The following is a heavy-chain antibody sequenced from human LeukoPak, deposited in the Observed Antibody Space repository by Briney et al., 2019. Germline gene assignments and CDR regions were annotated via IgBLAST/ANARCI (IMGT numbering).Heavy chain of an antibody. CDR1: GFTFSYFW. J-gene: IGHJ4*02. Sequence: GGSLRLSCAASGFTFSYFWMHWFRQTPGKGLVWVSCINTDGSYSSYADSVKGRFTISRDNVRNTLYLQMNSLRAEDSAVYYCARDYDGPRASDYWGQGISVTVSS. V-gene: IGHV3-74*01. CDR3: ARDYDGPRASDY. CDR2: INTDGSYS. D-gene: IGHD5-12*01.